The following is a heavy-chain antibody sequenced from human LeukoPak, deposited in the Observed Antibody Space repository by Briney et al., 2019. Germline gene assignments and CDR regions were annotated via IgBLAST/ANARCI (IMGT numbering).Heavy chain of an antibody. CDR1: GGTFSSYA. CDR3: ARFRFGELSSASYYCYGMDV. V-gene: IGHV1-69*01. J-gene: IGHJ6*02. CDR2: IIPIFGTA. D-gene: IGHD3-10*01. Sequence: VASVKVSCKASGGTFSSYAISWVRQAPGQGLEWMGGIIPIFGTANYAQKFQGRVTVTADESTSTAYMELSSLRSEDTAVYYCARFRFGELSSASYYCYGMDVWGQGTTVTVSS.